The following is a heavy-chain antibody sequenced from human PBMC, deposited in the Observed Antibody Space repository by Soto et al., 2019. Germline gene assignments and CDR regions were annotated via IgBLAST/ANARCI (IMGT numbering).Heavy chain of an antibody. V-gene: IGHV4-34*01. CDR3: ARGHVLSIFGVVIKSWYFDL. J-gene: IGHJ2*01. CDR2: INHSGST. D-gene: IGHD3-3*01. CDR1: GGSFSGYY. Sequence: QVQLQQWGAGLLKPSETLSLTCAVYGGSFSGYYWSWIRQPPGKGLEWIGEINHSGSTNYNPSLKSRVTTSVGTSKTPFSLKLSSVTAADTAVYYCARGHVLSIFGVVIKSWYFDLWGRGTLVTVSS.